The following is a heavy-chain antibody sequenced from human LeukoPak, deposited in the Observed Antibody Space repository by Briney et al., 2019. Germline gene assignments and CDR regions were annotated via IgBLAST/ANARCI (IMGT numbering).Heavy chain of an antibody. CDR1: GVAISHTNYY. V-gene: IGHV4-39*01. Sequence: PSETLSLTCTVSGVAISHTNYYWGWIRQPPGKGLEWIGGIYYSGTTYYNPSLKSRVTISVDTPKNRFSLNLSSVTAADTAIYYCARPRRETSWSSPFDFWGQGILVTVSS. CDR2: IYYSGTT. J-gene: IGHJ4*02. CDR3: ARPRRETSWSSPFDF. D-gene: IGHD1-26*01.